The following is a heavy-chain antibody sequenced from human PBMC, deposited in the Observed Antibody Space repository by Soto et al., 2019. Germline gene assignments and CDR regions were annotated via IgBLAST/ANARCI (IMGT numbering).Heavy chain of an antibody. Sequence: SETLSLTCTVSGGSISSSSYYWGWIRQPPGKGLEWIGSIYYSGSTYYNPSLKSRVTISVDTSKNQFSLKLSSVTAADTAVYYCARTLGIAAAAAFDIWGQGTMVTVSS. CDR3: ARTLGIAAAAAFDI. D-gene: IGHD6-13*01. CDR2: IYYSGST. J-gene: IGHJ3*02. CDR1: GGSISSSSYY. V-gene: IGHV4-39*01.